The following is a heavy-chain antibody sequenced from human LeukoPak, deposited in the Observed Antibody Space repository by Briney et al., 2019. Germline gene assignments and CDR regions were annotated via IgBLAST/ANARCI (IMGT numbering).Heavy chain of an antibody. V-gene: IGHV3-23*01. CDR3: ASYDPQNYFDH. J-gene: IGHJ4*02. Sequence: GGSLRLSCSTSGFMSSTHDMGWVRQAPGKGLERVSTTRGRGGKTYYADSVKGRLTISRDESSNTLYLQMSSLKVEDTAVYYCASYDPQNYFDHWGQGALVTASS. CDR2: TRGRGGKT. D-gene: IGHD3-3*01. CDR1: GFMSSTHD.